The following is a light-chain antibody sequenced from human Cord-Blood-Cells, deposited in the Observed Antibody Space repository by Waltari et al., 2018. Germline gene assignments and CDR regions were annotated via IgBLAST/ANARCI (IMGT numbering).Light chain of an antibody. Sequence: QSVLTQPPSASGTPGQRVTISCSGSSSNIGSNYVYWYQQLPGTAPQPPNQRKNPPPSGVPDRFSGSKSGTSASLAISGLRSEDEADYYCAAWDDSLSGWVFGGGTKLTVL. V-gene: IGLV1-47*01. CDR3: AAWDDSLSGWV. CDR1: SSNIGSNY. J-gene: IGLJ3*02. CDR2: RKN.